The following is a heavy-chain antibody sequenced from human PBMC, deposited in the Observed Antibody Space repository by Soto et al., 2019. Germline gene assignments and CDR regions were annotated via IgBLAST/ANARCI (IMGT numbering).Heavy chain of an antibody. CDR3: ARQMSVAGKNGMDV. J-gene: IGHJ6*02. CDR1: GYTFTSYG. Sequence: QVQLVQSGDEVKKPGASVKVSCKASGYTFTSYGISWVRQAPGQGLEWMGWISAYNGNTNYAQKLQGRVTMTTDTSTNTADMELRSLRSDDTAVYYCARQMSVAGKNGMDVWGHGTTVTVSS. D-gene: IGHD6-19*01. CDR2: ISAYNGNT. V-gene: IGHV1-18*01.